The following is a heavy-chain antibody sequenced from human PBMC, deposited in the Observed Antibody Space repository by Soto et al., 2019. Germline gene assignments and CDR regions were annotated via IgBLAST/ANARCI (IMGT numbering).Heavy chain of an antibody. D-gene: IGHD3-3*01. Sequence: SETLSLTCAVYGGSFSGYYWSWIRQPPGKGLEWIGEINHSGSTNYNPSLKSRLTISIDTSENQFSLKLSSVTAADTAMYYCARGPSYRVTIFGVAQGAFDPWGQGTLVTVSS. CDR3: ARGPSYRVTIFGVAQGAFDP. CDR2: INHSGST. J-gene: IGHJ5*02. CDR1: GGSFSGYY. V-gene: IGHV4-34*01.